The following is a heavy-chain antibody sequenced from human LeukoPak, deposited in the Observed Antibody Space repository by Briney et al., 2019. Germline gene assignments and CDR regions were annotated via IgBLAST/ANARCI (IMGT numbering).Heavy chain of an antibody. V-gene: IGHV1-69*05. J-gene: IGHJ4*02. D-gene: IGHD2-21*01. CDR2: IIPIFGTA. Sequence: SVKVSCKASGGTFSSYAISWVRQAPGQGLEWMGRIIPIFGTANYAQKFQGRVTITTDESTSTAYMELSSLRSEDTAVYYCARGGVSWWPGPRVTIDFDYWGQGTLVTVSS. CDR1: GGTFSSYA. CDR3: ARGGVSWWPGPRVTIDFDY.